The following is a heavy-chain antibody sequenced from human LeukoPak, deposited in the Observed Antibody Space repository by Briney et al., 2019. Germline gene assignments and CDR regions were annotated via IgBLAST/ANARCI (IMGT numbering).Heavy chain of an antibody. CDR2: IYYSGST. D-gene: IGHD3-3*01. Sequence: PSETLSLTCTVSGGSISSYYWSWTRQPPGKGLEWIGYIYYSGSTNYNPSLKSRVTISVDTSKNQFSLKLSSVTAADTAVYYCARAYDFWSGPRFDYWGQGTLVTVSS. J-gene: IGHJ4*02. CDR1: GGSISSYY. CDR3: ARAYDFWSGPRFDY. V-gene: IGHV4-59*01.